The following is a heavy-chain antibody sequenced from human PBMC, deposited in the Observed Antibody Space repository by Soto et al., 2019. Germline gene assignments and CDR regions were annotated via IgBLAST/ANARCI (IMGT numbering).Heavy chain of an antibody. D-gene: IGHD6-6*01. Sequence: ASVKVSCKAAGYTFTRYYIHWVRQAPGQGLEWMGIINPRGGSTTYAQKFQGRVTLTSDTSTSTAYMELSRLRSEDTAVYFCARDSIVARYYFDYWGQGTPVTVSS. CDR3: ARDSIVARYYFDY. V-gene: IGHV1-46*01. J-gene: IGHJ4*02. CDR2: INPRGGST. CDR1: GYTFTRYY.